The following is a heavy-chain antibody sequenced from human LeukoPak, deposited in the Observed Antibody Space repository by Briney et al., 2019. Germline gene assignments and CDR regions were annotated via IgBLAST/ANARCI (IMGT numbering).Heavy chain of an antibody. D-gene: IGHD3-16*02. V-gene: IGHV4-39*01. CDR1: GGSISSSSYY. CDR3: ARGFCHYDYVWGSYRHNPYYYYMDV. Sequence: SETLSLTCTVSGGSISSSSYYWGWIRQPPGKGLEWIGSIYYSGSTYYNPSLKSRVTISVDTSKNQFSLKLSSVTAADTAVYYCARGFCHYDYVWGSYRHNPYYYYMDVWGKGTTVTVSS. CDR2: IYYSGST. J-gene: IGHJ6*03.